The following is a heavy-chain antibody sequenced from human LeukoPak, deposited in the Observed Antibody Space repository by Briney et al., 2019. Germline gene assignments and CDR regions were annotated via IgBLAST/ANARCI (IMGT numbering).Heavy chain of an antibody. D-gene: IGHD3-22*01. CDR2: ISSSGSTI. Sequence: GGSLRLSCAASGFTFSSYEMNWVRQAPGKGLEWVSYISSSGSTIYYADSVKGRFTISRDNAKNSLYLQMNSLGAEDTAVYYCARGYYYDSSGYYFDYWGQGTLVTVSS. CDR3: ARGYYYDSSGYYFDY. CDR1: GFTFSSYE. V-gene: IGHV3-48*03. J-gene: IGHJ4*02.